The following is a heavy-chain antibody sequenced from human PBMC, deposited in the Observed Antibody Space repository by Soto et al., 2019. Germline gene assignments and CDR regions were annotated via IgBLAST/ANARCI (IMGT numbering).Heavy chain of an antibody. D-gene: IGHD6-19*01. CDR1: GFTFSSYW. V-gene: IGHV3-74*01. CDR3: ARDPQGWNYYYYYGMDV. Sequence: GGSLRLSCAASGFTFSSYWMHWVRQAPGKGLVWVSRINSDGSSTSYADSVKGRFTISRDNAKNTLYLQMNSLRAEDTAVYYCARDPQGWNYYYYYGMDVWGQGTTVTVSS. J-gene: IGHJ6*02. CDR2: INSDGSST.